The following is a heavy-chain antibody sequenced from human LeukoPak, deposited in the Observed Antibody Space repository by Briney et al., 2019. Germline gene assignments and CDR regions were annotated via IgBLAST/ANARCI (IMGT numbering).Heavy chain of an antibody. CDR2: FDPEDGET. D-gene: IGHD3-3*01. J-gene: IGHJ4*02. CDR1: GYTLTELS. Sequence: ASVKVSCKVSGYTLTELSMHWVRQAPGKGLEWMGGFDPEDGETIYAQKFQGRVTMTEDTSTDTAYMELSSLRSEDTAVYFCARGAEYYAIWRGYAGYSDYWGQGISVTVSS. V-gene: IGHV1-24*01. CDR3: ARGAEYYAIWRGYAGYSDY.